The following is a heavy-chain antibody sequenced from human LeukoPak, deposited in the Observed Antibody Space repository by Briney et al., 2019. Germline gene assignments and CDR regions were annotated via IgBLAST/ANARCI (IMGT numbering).Heavy chain of an antibody. V-gene: IGHV3-7*01. CDR1: GFTFSTYW. CDR2: IKEDGSRT. J-gene: IGHJ3*02. CDR3: TRDSGCNAFDI. D-gene: IGHD5-12*01. Sequence: GGSLRLSCAASGFTFSTYWMSWVRQAPGKGLEWVANIKEDGSRTNYVDSVRGRFTISRDNAKNSLYLQMNSLRVEDTAVYYCTRDSGCNAFDIRGQGTMVSVSS.